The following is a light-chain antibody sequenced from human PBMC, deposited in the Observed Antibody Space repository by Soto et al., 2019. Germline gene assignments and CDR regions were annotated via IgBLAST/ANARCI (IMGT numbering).Light chain of an antibody. CDR2: GAS. CDR1: QSVSNDF. J-gene: IGKJ1*01. V-gene: IGKV3-20*01. CDR3: QQYGSSPPRT. Sequence: EIVLTQSPGILSLSQGERATLSCRASQSVSNDFLAWYQQKPCQAPRLLIYGASTRATDVPDRFSGSVSGADFTLSISRLEPEDFAVYYCQQYGSSPPRTFGPGTKVDIK.